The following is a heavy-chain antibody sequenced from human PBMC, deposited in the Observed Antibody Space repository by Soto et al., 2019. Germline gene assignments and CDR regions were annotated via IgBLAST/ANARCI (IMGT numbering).Heavy chain of an antibody. J-gene: IGHJ4*02. CDR3: ARGGYSYGCAFDN. D-gene: IGHD5-18*01. CDR1: GGSISSYS. CDR2: IYHSGST. V-gene: IGHV4-30-2*01. Sequence: PSETLSLTCTVSGGSISSYSWSWIRQPPGKGLEWIGYIYHSGSTYYNPSLKSRVTISVDRSKNQFSLKLNSVTAADTAVYYCARGGYSYGCAFDNWGQGALVTVSS.